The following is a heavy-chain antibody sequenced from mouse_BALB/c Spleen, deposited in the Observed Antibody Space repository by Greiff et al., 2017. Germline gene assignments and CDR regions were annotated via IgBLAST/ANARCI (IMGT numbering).Heavy chain of an antibody. Sequence: DVKLVESGGGLVQPGGSRKLSCAASGFTFSSFGMHWVRQAPEKGLEWVAYISSGSSTIYYADTVKGRFTISRHNPKNTLFLQMTSLRSEDTAMYYCVPHYYAMDYWGQGTSVTVSS. CDR3: VPHYYAMDY. CDR2: ISSGSSTI. CDR1: GFTFSSFG. V-gene: IGHV5-17*02. J-gene: IGHJ4*01.